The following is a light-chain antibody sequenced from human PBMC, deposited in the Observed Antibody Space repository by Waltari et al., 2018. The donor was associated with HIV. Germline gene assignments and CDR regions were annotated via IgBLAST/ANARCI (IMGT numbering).Light chain of an antibody. CDR2: DNN. CDR3: GTWDTSLSAGV. Sequence: QAVLPQPPSVSAAPGQKVTISCSGSRSTIGNNSVSWYQQFPGKAPKVLIDDNNKRPPGVPDRFSGSRSGTSATLGVAGLQTGDEADYYCGTWDTSLSAGVFGGGTKLTVL. CDR1: RSTIGNNS. J-gene: IGLJ3*02. V-gene: IGLV1-51*01.